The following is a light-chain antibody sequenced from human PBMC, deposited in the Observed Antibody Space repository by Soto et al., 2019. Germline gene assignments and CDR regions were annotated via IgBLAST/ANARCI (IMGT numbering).Light chain of an antibody. J-gene: IGKJ4*01. Sequence: EIVLTQSPATLSLSPGERATLSCRASQSLGSLLAWYQQKPGQAPRLLISDASNRATGIPARFSGSGSGTDFTLTISSLEPEDFAVYYCQQRVSWPLTFGGGTKVDI. CDR1: QSLGSL. CDR3: QQRVSWPLT. V-gene: IGKV3-11*01. CDR2: DAS.